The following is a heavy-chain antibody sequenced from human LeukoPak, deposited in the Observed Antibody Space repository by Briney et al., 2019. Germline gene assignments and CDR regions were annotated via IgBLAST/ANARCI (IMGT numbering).Heavy chain of an antibody. Sequence: PSETLSLTCAVYGGSFSGYYWSWIRQPPGKGLEWIGEINHSGSTNYNPSLKSRVTISVDTSKNQFSLKLSSVTAADTAVYYCARDRIRREMATMGYFQHWGQGTLVTVSS. V-gene: IGHV4-34*01. D-gene: IGHD5-24*01. CDR1: GGSFSGYY. CDR3: ARDRIRREMATMGYFQH. CDR2: INHSGST. J-gene: IGHJ1*01.